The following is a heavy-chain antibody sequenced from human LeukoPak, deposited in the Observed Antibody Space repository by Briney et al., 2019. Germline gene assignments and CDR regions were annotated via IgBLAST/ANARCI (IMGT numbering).Heavy chain of an antibody. CDR3: ARTPLRGATFFTSYPNWFDT. D-gene: IGHD3-10*01. CDR2: VYSSGST. V-gene: IGHV4-61*02. Sequence: SETLSLTCTVSGGSISSGSYYWSWIRQPAGKGLEWIGRVYSSGSTDYNPSLKRRLSISVDTSKIQFSLRMSSVTVAVTAVYYCARTPLRGATFFTSYPNWFDTWGQGTLVTVSS. CDR1: GGSISSGSYY. J-gene: IGHJ5*02.